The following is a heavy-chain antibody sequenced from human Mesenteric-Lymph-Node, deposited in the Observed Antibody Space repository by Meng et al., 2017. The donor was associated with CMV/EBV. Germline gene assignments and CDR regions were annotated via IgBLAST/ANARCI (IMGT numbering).Heavy chain of an antibody. CDR3: AKYYASSGYSFGKHYFDY. J-gene: IGHJ4*02. D-gene: IGHD3-22*01. V-gene: IGHV3-23*03. CDR1: GFTFSFYA. CDR2: IYSGDSST. Sequence: GGSLRLSCAACGFTFSFYAMSWVRQAPGKGLEWVSVIYSGDSSTHYADSVKGRFTIFRDDSKNTLYLQMNSLRAEDTALYYCAKYYASSGYSFGKHYFDYWGQGTLVTVSS.